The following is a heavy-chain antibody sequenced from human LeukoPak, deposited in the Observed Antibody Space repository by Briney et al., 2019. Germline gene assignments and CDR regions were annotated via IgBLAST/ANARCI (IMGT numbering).Heavy chain of an antibody. CDR1: GYTFTSYG. J-gene: IGHJ4*02. CDR3: ARADIVVVPAAPHFDY. V-gene: IGHV1-18*01. D-gene: IGHD2-2*01. CDR2: ISAYNGNT. Sequence: ASVKVSCKASGYTFTSYGISSVRQAPGQGLEWMGWISAYNGNTNYAQKLQGRVTMTTDTSTSTAYMELRSLRSDDTAVYYCARADIVVVPAAPHFDYWGQGTLVTVSS.